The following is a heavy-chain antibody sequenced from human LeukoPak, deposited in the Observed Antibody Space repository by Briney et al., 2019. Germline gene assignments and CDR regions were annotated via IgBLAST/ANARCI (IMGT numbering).Heavy chain of an antibody. CDR1: RFIFSSYA. CDR3: AKGDSSLIY. V-gene: IGHV3-23*01. J-gene: IGHJ4*02. D-gene: IGHD3-22*01. Sequence: GGSLRLSCAASRFIFSSYAMSWVRQAPGKGLEWVSVINLSGDNTYYADSVKGRFTISRDNSKYTLSLQMNSLRAEDTAVYYCAKGDSSLIYWGQGTLVTVSS. CDR2: INLSGDNT.